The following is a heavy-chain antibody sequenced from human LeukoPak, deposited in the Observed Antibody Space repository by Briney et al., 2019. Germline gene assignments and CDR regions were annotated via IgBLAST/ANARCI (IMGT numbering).Heavy chain of an antibody. CDR2: THDSGNS. CDR1: AGSISNYY. D-gene: IGHD6-13*01. CDR3: ARDRSAAPADY. Sequence: SETLSLTCTVSAGSISNYYWSWIRQPPGKGLEWIGYTHDSGNSNYNPSLRSRVTISIDTSKNQFSLKLTSVTAADTAVYYCARDRSAAPADYWGQGTLVTVSS. J-gene: IGHJ4*02. V-gene: IGHV4-59*13.